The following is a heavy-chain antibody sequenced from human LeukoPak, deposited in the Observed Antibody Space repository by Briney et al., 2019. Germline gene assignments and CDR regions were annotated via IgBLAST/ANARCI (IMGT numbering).Heavy chain of an antibody. D-gene: IGHD3-3*01. CDR3: ARGNYDFWSGPLDY. CDR2: IIPILGIA. J-gene: IGHJ4*02. CDR1: GGTFSSYA. Sequence: SVKASCKASGGTFSSYAISWVRQAPGQGLEWMGRIIPILGIANYAQKFQGRVTITADKSTSTAYMELSSLRSEDTAVYYCARGNYDFWSGPLDYWGQGTLVTVSS. V-gene: IGHV1-69*04.